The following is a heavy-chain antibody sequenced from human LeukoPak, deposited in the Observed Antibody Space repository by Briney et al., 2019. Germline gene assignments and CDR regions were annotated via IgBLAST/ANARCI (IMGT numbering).Heavy chain of an antibody. J-gene: IGHJ4*02. V-gene: IGHV1-69*04. D-gene: IGHD2-21*02. Sequence: SVKVSCKASGGTFSSYAISWVRQAPGQGLEWMGRIIPILGIANYAQKFQGRVTITADKSTSTAYMELSSLRSEDTAVYYCAREFRATYCGGDCYDIDYWGQGTLVTVSS. CDR1: GGTFSSYA. CDR2: IIPILGIA. CDR3: AREFRATYCGGDCYDIDY.